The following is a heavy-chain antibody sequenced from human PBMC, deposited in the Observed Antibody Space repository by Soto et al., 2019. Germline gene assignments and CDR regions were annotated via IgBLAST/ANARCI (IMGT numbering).Heavy chain of an antibody. CDR2: IVVGSCNT. Sequence: GASVKVSCKASGFTFTSSAMQWVRQARGQRLEWIGWIVVGSCNTNYAQKFQERVTITRDMSTSTAYMELSSLRSEDTAVYYCAAFTGGYSSGPEQDYYYYYYMDVWGKGTTVTVSS. CDR1: GFTFTSSA. J-gene: IGHJ6*03. CDR3: AAFTGGYSSGPEQDYYYYYYMDV. D-gene: IGHD6-19*01. V-gene: IGHV1-58*02.